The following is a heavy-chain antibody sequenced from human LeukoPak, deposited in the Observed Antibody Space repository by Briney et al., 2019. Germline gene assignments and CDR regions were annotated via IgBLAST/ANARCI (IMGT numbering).Heavy chain of an antibody. CDR3: ARDGGLLWFGEFSPTFDY. V-gene: IGHV4-38-2*02. CDR1: GYSISSGYY. CDR2: IYYSGST. J-gene: IGHJ4*02. D-gene: IGHD3-10*01. Sequence: PSETLSPTCTVSGYSISSGYYWGWIRQPPGKGLEWIGSIYYSGSTYYNPSLKSRFTISVDTSKNQFSLKLSSVTAADTAVYYCARDGGLLWFGEFSPTFDYWGQGTLVTVSS.